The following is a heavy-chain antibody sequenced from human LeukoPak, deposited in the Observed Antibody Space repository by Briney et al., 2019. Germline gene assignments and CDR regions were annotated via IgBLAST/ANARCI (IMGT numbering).Heavy chain of an antibody. Sequence: KPSETLSLTCTVSGGSISSYYWSWIRQPAGKGLEWIGRIYTSGSTNYNPSLKSRVTISVDTSKNQFSLKLSSVTAADTAVYYCARDFADSGYERSDAFDIWGQGTMVTVSS. D-gene: IGHD5-12*01. CDR2: IYTSGST. CDR3: ARDFADSGYERSDAFDI. J-gene: IGHJ3*02. V-gene: IGHV4-4*07. CDR1: GGSISSYY.